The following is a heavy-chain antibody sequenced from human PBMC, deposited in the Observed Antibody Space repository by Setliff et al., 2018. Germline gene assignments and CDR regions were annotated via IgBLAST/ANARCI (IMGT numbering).Heavy chain of an antibody. CDR3: ARGTKPAAISYYYYMDV. V-gene: IGHV3-21*01. CDR2: ISSSSSYI. D-gene: IGHD2-2*01. CDR1: GFTFSSYS. Sequence: GGSLRLSCAASGFTFSSYSMNWVRQAPGKGLEWVSSISSSSSYIYYADSVKGRFTISRDNAKNSLYLQMNSLRAEDTAVYYCARGTKPAAISYYYYMDVWGKGTTVTVSS. J-gene: IGHJ6*03.